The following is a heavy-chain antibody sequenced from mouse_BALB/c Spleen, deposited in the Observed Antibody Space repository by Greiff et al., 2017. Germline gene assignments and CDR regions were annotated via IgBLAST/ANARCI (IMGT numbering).Heavy chain of an antibody. D-gene: IGHD2-1*01. CDR3: ARDRGNYGFYAMDY. J-gene: IGHJ4*01. Sequence: EVNVVESGGGLVKPGGSLKLSCAASGFTFSDYYMYWVRQTPEKRLEWVATISDGGSYTYYPDSVKGRFTISRDNAKNNLYLQMSSLKSEDTAMYYCARDRGNYGFYAMDYWGQGTSVTVSS. CDR2: ISDGGSYT. CDR1: GFTFSDYY. V-gene: IGHV5-4*02.